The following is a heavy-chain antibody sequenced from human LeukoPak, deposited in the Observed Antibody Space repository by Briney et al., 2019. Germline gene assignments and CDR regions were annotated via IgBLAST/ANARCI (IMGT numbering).Heavy chain of an antibody. V-gene: IGHV3-30*03. CDR1: GFTFSSYG. D-gene: IGHD2-2*01. CDR2: ISYDGSNK. J-gene: IGHJ3*02. Sequence: RGSLRLSCAASGFTFSSYGMHWVRQAPGKGLEWVAVISYDGSNKYYADSVKGRFTISRDNAKNSLYLQMNSLRAEDTAVYYCARVGTLGYCSSTSCYQDAFDIWGQGTMVTASS. CDR3: ARVGTLGYCSSTSCYQDAFDI.